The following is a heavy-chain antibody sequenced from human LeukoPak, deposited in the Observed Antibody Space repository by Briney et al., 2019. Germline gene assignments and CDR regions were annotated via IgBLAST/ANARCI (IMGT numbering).Heavy chain of an antibody. CDR3: ARGTGTYYDFWSGYYTTPHRYYYYYMDV. D-gene: IGHD3-3*01. CDR1: GYTFTEYY. V-gene: IGHV1-2*02. CDR2: INPNSGDT. J-gene: IGHJ6*03. Sequence: ASVKVSCKASGYTFTEYYMHWVRQAPGQGLEWMGWINPNSGDTNYAQKFQGRVTMTRDTSISTAYMELSRLRSDDTAVYYCARGTGTYYDFWSGYYTTPHRYYYYYMDVWGKGTTVTVSS.